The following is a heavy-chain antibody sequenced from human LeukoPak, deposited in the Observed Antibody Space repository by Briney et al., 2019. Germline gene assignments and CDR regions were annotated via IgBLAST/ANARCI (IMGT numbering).Heavy chain of an antibody. J-gene: IGHJ3*02. CDR2: IIPIFGTA. CDR3: AGGAVPAAIGPAFDI. Sequence: SVKVSCTASGGTFSSYAISWVRQAPGQGLEWMGGIIPIFGTANYAQKFQGRVTITADESTSTAYMELSSLRSEDTAVYYCAGGAVPAAIGPAFDIWGQGTMATVSS. CDR1: GGTFSSYA. D-gene: IGHD2-2*01. V-gene: IGHV1-69*01.